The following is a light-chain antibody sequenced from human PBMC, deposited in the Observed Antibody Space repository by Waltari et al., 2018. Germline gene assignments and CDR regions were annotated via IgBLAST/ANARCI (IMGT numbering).Light chain of an antibody. CDR3: QQYYSTPWRT. J-gene: IGKJ1*01. Sequence: DIVMTLSPDSLAVSLGERATINCKSSQSVLYSSNNKNYLAWYQQKPGQPPKLLIYWASTRESGVPDRFSGSGSGTDFTLTISSLQAEDVAVYYCQQYYSTPWRTFGQGTKVEIK. CDR1: QSVLYSSNNKNY. CDR2: WAS. V-gene: IGKV4-1*01.